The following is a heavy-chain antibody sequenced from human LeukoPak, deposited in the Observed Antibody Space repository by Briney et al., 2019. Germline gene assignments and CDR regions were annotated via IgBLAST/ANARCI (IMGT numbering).Heavy chain of an antibody. CDR3: ARGPIRVSGYDPDSDYYYYYGMDV. D-gene: IGHD5-12*01. CDR2: INHSGST. Sequence: SETLSLTCAVYGGSFSGYYWSWIRQPPGKGLEWSGEINHSGSTNYNPSLKSRVTISVDTSKNQFSLKLSSVTAADTAVYYRARGPIRVSGYDPDSDYYYYYGMDVWGQGTTVTVSS. CDR1: GGSFSGYY. J-gene: IGHJ6*02. V-gene: IGHV4-34*01.